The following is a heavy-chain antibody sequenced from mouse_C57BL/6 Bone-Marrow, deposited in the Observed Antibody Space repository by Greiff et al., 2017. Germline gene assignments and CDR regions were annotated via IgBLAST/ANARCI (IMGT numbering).Heavy chain of an antibody. V-gene: IGHV14-3*01. CDR3: DSNYVYFDV. Sequence: EVKLMESVAELVRPGASVKLSCTASGFNIKNTYMHWVKQRPEQGLEWIGRIYPANGNTKYAPKLQGKATITAATSPNTAYLQLSSLTSEDTAIYSCDSNYVYFDVGGTGTTFTVSS. J-gene: IGHJ1*03. CDR1: GFNIKNTY. D-gene: IGHD2-1*01. CDR2: IYPANGNT.